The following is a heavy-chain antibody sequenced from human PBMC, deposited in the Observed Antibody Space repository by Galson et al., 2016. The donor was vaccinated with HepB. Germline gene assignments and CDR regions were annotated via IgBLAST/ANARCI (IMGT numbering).Heavy chain of an antibody. D-gene: IGHD1-7*01. J-gene: IGHJ4*02. CDR2: ITSNGDNT. V-gene: IGHV3-64*01. CDR1: GFTFSSYA. Sequence: SLRLSCAASGFTFSSYAMHWVRQAPGKGLEYVSAITSNGDNTYYANSVKGRFTISRDNSKNTLYLQMGSLRAEDMAVYYCARRRISGTTDAYDSWGQGTLVTVSS. CDR3: ARRRISGTTDAYDS.